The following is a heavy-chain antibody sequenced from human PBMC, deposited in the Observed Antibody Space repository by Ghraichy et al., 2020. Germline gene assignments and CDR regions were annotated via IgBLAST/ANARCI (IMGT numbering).Heavy chain of an antibody. J-gene: IGHJ3*02. Sequence: SETLSLTCTVSGGSISSGDYYWSWIRQPPGKGLEWIGYIYYSGSTYYNPSLKSRVTISVDTSKNQFSLKLSSVTAADTAVYYCAREPLWFGGADAFDIWGQGTMVTVSS. D-gene: IGHD3-10*01. CDR3: AREPLWFGGADAFDI. V-gene: IGHV4-30-4*01. CDR2: IYYSGST. CDR1: GGSISSGDYY.